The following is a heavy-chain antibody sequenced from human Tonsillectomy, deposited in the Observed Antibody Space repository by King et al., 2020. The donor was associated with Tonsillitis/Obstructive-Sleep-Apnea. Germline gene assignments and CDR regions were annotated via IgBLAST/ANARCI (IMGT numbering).Heavy chain of an antibody. V-gene: IGHV1-2*04. CDR3: ARARAIVVVPAAIDWFDP. J-gene: IGHJ5*02. CDR1: GYTFTGYY. CDR2: INPNSGGT. D-gene: IGHD2-2*02. Sequence: QLVQSGAEVKKPGASVKVSCKASGYTFTGYYMHWVRQAPGQGLEWMGWINPNSGGTNYAQKFQGWGTMTRATSISTAYMELSGLRSDDTAVYYCARARAIVVVPAAIDWFDPWGQGTLVTVSS.